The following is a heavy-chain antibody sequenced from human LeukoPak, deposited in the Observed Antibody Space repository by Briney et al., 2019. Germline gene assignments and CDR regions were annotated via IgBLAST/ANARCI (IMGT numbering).Heavy chain of an antibody. CDR1: GFTFSSYA. J-gene: IGHJ4*02. Sequence: GGSLRLSCAASGFTFSSYAMSWVRQAPGKGLEWVSAISGSGGSTYYADSVKSRFTISRDNSKNTLYLQMNSLRAEDTAVYYCAKGDSYDILTGTGYFDYWGQGTLVTVSS. CDR2: ISGSGGST. D-gene: IGHD3-9*01. CDR3: AKGDSYDILTGTGYFDY. V-gene: IGHV3-23*01.